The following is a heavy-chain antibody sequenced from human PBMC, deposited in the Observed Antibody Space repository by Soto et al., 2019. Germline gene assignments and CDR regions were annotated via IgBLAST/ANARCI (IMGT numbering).Heavy chain of an antibody. D-gene: IGHD3-22*01. CDR2: IHYSGTT. J-gene: IGHJ4*02. Sequence: QVQLQESGPGLVKPSETLSLTCTVSGGSISTYYWNWIRQPPGKGLEWIGYIHYSGTTNYSPSLKSRLTISVDTSKNQISLKLDSVTAADTAVYYCARGLYDNSGNYRKTLFDYWGQGALVTVSS. CDR3: ARGLYDNSGNYRKTLFDY. CDR1: GGSISTYY. V-gene: IGHV4-59*01.